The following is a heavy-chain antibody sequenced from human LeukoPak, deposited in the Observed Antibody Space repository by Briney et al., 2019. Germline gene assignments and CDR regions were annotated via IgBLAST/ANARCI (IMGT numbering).Heavy chain of an antibody. Sequence: PGGTLRLSCAASGFTFSSFGMHWLRQAPGKGLEGGAVISYDGSNNYYAVPVKVRLTISRDKAKTTLYLQMNSLRAEDTAVYYCAKDYVAGLDYWGQGTLVSVSS. J-gene: IGHJ4*02. V-gene: IGHV3-30*18. CDR2: ISYDGSNN. CDR3: AKDYVAGLDY. CDR1: GFTFSSFG. D-gene: IGHD6-19*01.